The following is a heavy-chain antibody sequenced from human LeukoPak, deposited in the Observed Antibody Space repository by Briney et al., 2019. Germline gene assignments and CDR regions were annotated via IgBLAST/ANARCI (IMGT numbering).Heavy chain of an antibody. V-gene: IGHV4-31*03. D-gene: IGHD2-15*01. Sequence: PSETLSLTCTVSGVAFSNGGYYWSWIRQHPGKGLEWIGYIYHSGSTYHNPSLKSRVSMSVDTSKNQFSLRVSSVTAADTAVYYCARDRASGDLALDYWGQGILVTVSS. CDR2: IYHSGST. CDR3: ARDRASGDLALDY. CDR1: GVAFSNGGYY. J-gene: IGHJ4*02.